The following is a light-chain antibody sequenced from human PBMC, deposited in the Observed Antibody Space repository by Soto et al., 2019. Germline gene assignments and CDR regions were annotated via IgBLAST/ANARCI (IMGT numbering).Light chain of an antibody. CDR2: GAS. CDR3: LQDYDYPRT. Sequence: DIQITQSPSSVSASVGDRVTITCRASQDVGKWLAWYQQKPGKAPTLLIHGASSLQSGVPPRYSGSGSGTDFTLTISSLQPEDFATYYCLQDYDYPRTVGQGTKVDIK. CDR1: QDVGKW. J-gene: IGKJ1*01. V-gene: IGKV1-12*01.